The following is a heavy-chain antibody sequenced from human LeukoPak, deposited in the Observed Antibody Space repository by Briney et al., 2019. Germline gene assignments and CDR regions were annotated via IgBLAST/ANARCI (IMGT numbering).Heavy chain of an antibody. D-gene: IGHD1-26*01. CDR3: ARELHSGSYYFDY. J-gene: IGHJ4*02. CDR1: GYSISNAYY. CDR2: LYHSGST. V-gene: IGHV4-38-2*02. Sequence: PSETPSLTCTVSGYSISNAYYWGWIRQPPGKGLEWIGSLYHSGSTYYNPSLKSRVTTSVDTSKNRFSLKLTSVTAADTAVYYCARELHSGSYYFDYWGQGTLVTVSS.